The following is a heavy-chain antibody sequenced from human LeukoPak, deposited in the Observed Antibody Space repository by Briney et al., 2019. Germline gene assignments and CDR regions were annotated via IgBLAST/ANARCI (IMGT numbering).Heavy chain of an antibody. D-gene: IGHD2-15*01. CDR2: IGSSSSYYI. CDR1: GFTLSSYS. Sequence: GGSLRLSCAASGFTLSSYSMNWVRQAPGKGLEWVSSIGSSSSYYIFYADSVEGRFTISRDNAKNSLFLQMNSLRAEDTAVYYCARLGYCSGGSCYAGAFDIWGQGTMVTVSS. V-gene: IGHV3-21*01. J-gene: IGHJ3*02. CDR3: ARLGYCSGGSCYAGAFDI.